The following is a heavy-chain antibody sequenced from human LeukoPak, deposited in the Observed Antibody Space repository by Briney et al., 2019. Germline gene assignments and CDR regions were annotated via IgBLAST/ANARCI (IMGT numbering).Heavy chain of an antibody. CDR3: TRAAGITGTSRDNWFDP. J-gene: IGHJ5*02. V-gene: IGHV3-33*08. CDR2: IWHDGNRK. D-gene: IGHD1/OR15-1a*01. Sequence: GGSLRLSCAASGFIFSNYGMNWVRRAPGKGLEWVASIWHDGNRKYHADSVEGRFTISRDNSKNTVYVQMNSLRADDTAVYYCTRAAGITGTSRDNWFDPWGQGTLVIVSS. CDR1: GFIFSNYG.